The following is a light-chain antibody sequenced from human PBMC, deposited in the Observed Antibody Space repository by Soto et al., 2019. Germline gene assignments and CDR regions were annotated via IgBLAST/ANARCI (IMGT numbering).Light chain of an antibody. CDR1: QTVRNN. V-gene: IGKV3-15*01. CDR2: DAT. J-gene: IGKJ1*01. Sequence: EIVLTQYPATLSLSPGERASLSCRASQTVRNNYLAWYQQNPGQAPRLLIYDATTRATGIPARFNGSGSGTEFTLSISSLPSEDIAVYIGQQYNHWPTFGQGTKVDIK. CDR3: QQYNHWPT.